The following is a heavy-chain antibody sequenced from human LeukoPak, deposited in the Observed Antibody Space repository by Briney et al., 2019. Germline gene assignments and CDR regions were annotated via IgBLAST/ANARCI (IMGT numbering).Heavy chain of an antibody. CDR1: GFTFDDYD. Sequence: PGGFLRLSCAASGFTFDDYDMHWVRQAPGRGLEWRSLISWDGGSTYYADSVKGRFTISRDNSKNSLYLQMNSLRVEDTALYYCAKEGVGSGYYYFDYWGPGTLVTVSS. J-gene: IGHJ4*02. CDR3: AKEGVGSGYYYFDY. V-gene: IGHV3-43D*04. D-gene: IGHD3-22*01. CDR2: ISWDGGST.